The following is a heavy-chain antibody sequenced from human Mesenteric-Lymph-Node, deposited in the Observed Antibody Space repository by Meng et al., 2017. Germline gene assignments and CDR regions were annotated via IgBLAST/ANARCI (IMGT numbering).Heavy chain of an antibody. J-gene: IGHJ4*02. V-gene: IGHV3-48*03. D-gene: IGHD4-23*01. CDR1: GFSFSTSE. CDR2: ISSSSTAI. CDR3: AKQTSGSITPIVFDY. Sequence: GESLKISCAASGFSFSTSEMNWVRQAPGKGLEWVSYISSSSTAIYYTDSVKGRFTISRDNSKNTLFLQMDSLRAEDTAVYYCAKQTSGSITPIVFDYWGQGTRVTVSS.